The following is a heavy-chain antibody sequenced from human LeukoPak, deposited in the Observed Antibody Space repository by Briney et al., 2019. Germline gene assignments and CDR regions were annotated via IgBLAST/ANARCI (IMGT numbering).Heavy chain of an antibody. CDR1: GYTFTGYY. D-gene: IGHD2-2*01. CDR3: ARDLVCSSTSCFGWFDP. V-gene: IGHV1-2*02. CDR2: INPNSGGT. J-gene: IGHJ5*02. Sequence: ASVKVSCTASGYTFTGYYMHWVRQAPGQGLEWMGWINPNSGGTNYAQKFQGRVTMTRDTSISTAYMELSRLRSDDTAVYYCARDLVCSSTSCFGWFDPWGQGTLVTVSS.